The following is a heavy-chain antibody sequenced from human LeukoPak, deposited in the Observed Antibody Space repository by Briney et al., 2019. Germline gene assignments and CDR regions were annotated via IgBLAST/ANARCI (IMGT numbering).Heavy chain of an antibody. CDR2: ISSGGSTI. CDR3: ARAPMIVVVGLDY. Sequence: GGSLRLSCAASGFTLSDYHMTWIRQAPGKGLEGVSYISSGGSTIYYADSVKGRFTISRDNAKNSLSLQMNSLRVEDTAVYYCARAPMIVVVGLDYWGQGTLVTVSS. CDR1: GFTLSDYH. J-gene: IGHJ4*02. V-gene: IGHV3-11*01. D-gene: IGHD3-22*01.